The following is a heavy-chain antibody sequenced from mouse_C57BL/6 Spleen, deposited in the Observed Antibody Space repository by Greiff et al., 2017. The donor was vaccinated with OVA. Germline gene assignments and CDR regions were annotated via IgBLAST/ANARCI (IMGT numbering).Heavy chain of an antibody. CDR3: ASPIYYDYDGGFAY. V-gene: IGHV3-6*01. CDR2: ISYDGSN. Sequence: ESGPGLVKPSQSLSLTCSVTGYSITSGYYWNWIRQFPGNKLEWMGYISYDGSNNYNPSLKNRISITRDTSKNQFFLKLNSVTTEDTATYYCASPIYYDYDGGFAYWGQGTLVTVSA. D-gene: IGHD2-4*01. CDR1: GYSITSGYY. J-gene: IGHJ3*01.